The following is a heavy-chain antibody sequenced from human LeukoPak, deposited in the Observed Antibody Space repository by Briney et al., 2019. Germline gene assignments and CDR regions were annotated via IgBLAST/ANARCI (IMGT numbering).Heavy chain of an antibody. J-gene: IGHJ6*03. D-gene: IGHD4-23*01. V-gene: IGHV1-69*05. CDR2: IIPIFGTA. Sequence: SVKVSCKASGGTFSSYAISWVRQAPGQGLEWMGGIIPIFGTANYAQKSQGRVTITTDESTSTAYMELSSLRSEDTAVYYCAVTTVVTTKRYYYYYMDVWGKGTTVTVSS. CDR3: AVTTVVTTKRYYYYYMDV. CDR1: GGTFSSYA.